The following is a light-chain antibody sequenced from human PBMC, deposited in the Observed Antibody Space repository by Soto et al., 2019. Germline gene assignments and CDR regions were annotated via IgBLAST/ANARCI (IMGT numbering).Light chain of an antibody. V-gene: IGKV1-5*01. CDR2: DAS. Sequence: IQITQSPSTLSASILDRVTITCRASQSINNRLAWYQQMPGKAPNLLIYDASSLESGVPSRFRGSGSETEFTLTISGLQPDDFATYYCQQFIDGWTFGQGTKVDIK. CDR3: QQFIDGWT. J-gene: IGKJ1*01. CDR1: QSINNR.